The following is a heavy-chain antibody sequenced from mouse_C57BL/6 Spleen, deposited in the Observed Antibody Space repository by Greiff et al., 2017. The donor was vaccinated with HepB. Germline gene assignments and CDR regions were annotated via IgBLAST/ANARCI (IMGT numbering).Heavy chain of an antibody. CDR2: IYPGSGST. Sequence: QVQLKQPGAELVKPGASVKMSCKASGYTFTSYWITWVKQRPGQGLEWIGDIYPGSGSTNYNEKFKSKATLTVDTSSSTAYMQLSSLTSEDSAVYYCARRDYYGSKGFDYWGQGTTLTVSS. V-gene: IGHV1-55*01. J-gene: IGHJ2*01. CDR1: GYTFTSYW. CDR3: ARRDYYGSKGFDY. D-gene: IGHD1-1*01.